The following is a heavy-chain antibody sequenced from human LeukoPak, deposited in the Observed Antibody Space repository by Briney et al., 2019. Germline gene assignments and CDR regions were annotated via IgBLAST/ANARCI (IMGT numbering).Heavy chain of an antibody. CDR1: GFTFSSYA. Sequence: PGGSLRLSCAASGFTFSSYAMSWVRQAPGKGLEWVSAISGSGGSTYYADSVKGRFTISRDNSKNTLYLQMNSLRAEDTAVYYCARDRHYYDRSGYAYYFDYWGQGTLVTVSS. J-gene: IGHJ4*02. CDR2: ISGSGGST. V-gene: IGHV3-23*01. CDR3: ARDRHYYDRSGYAYYFDY. D-gene: IGHD3-22*01.